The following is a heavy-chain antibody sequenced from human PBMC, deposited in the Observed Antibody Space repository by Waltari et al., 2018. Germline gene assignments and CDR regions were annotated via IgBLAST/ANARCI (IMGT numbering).Heavy chain of an antibody. J-gene: IGHJ6*02. CDR2: INHSGST. Sequence: QVQLQQWGAGLLKPSEPLSLTCAVYGGSFSGYYWSWIRQPPGKGLEWIGEINHSGSTNYNPSLKSRVTISVDTSKNQFSLKLSSVTAADTAVYYCARRGGLYDILTGYYYYYYYGMDVWGQGTTVTVSS. V-gene: IGHV4-34*01. CDR1: GGSFSGYY. CDR3: ARRGGLYDILTGYYYYYYYGMDV. D-gene: IGHD3-9*01.